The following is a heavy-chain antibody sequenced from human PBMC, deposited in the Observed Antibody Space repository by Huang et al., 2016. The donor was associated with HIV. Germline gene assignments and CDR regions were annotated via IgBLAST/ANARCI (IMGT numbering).Heavy chain of an antibody. Sequence: QLQLQESGPGLVKPSRTLSLTCTVSGGSISSSSYYWGWIRQPPGKGLEWIGSIYQSGTTYYNPSLKSRVTISVDTAVYYCAAHGRIVGIPAAPLRFDPWGQGTLVTVSS. CDR2: IYQSGTT. V-gene: IGHV4-39*01. J-gene: IGHJ5*02. D-gene: IGHD6-13*01. CDR3: P. CDR1: GGSISSSSYY.